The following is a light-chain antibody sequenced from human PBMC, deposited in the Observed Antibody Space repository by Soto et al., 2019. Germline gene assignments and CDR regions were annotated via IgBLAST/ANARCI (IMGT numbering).Light chain of an antibody. J-gene: IGKJ1*01. CDR2: GAS. Sequence: LGALSLSNGDRARLSCRASQSVSNNYLASYQQKPGQAPRLLIYGASSRATGIPDRFSGSGSGTDFTLSISRLEPEDFAVYYCQQYSRLWTFGQGSIV. CDR3: QQYSRLWT. CDR1: QSVSNNY. V-gene: IGKV3-20*01.